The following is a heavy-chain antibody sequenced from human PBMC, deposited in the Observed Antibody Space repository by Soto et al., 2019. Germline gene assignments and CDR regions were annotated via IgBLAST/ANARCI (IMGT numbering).Heavy chain of an antibody. CDR1: GFTFSDSW. CDR2: ILSKTDGGTT. Sequence: EVQLVESWGGWVKPGGSLRLSWAASGFTFSDSWMGWVRQGPGRGLEWVGRILSKTDGGTTDYAAPVKGRFTISRDDSKNTLYLQMNSLKSEDTAVYYCTTYYYICGNYCYRWASGGQGTLVTVSS. D-gene: IGHD3-16*02. V-gene: IGHV3-15*01. CDR3: TTYYYICGNYCYRWAS. J-gene: IGHJ4*02.